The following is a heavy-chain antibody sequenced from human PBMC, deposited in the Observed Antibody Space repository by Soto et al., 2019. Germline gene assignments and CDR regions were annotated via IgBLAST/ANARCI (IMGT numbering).Heavy chain of an antibody. D-gene: IGHD3-3*01. CDR3: ARGGGVGVAGSAAFDM. J-gene: IGHJ3*02. V-gene: IGHV1-2*02. CDR1: GYPVTAYY. CDR2: INPATGAA. Sequence: QLHLVQSGAVVKKPGASVTVSCSASGYPVTAYYMHWVRQAPGRGLEWMGGINPATGAAKYTQTFQGRVTLNRDTSTSKVFMELSGLTAEDPAVFYCARGGGVGVAGSAAFDMWGQGTLVTVSS.